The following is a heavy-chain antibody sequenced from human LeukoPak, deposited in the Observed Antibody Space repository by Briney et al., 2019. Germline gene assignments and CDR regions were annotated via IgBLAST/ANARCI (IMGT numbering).Heavy chain of an antibody. CDR2: ISGSGGST. V-gene: IGHV3-23*01. D-gene: IGHD6-19*01. CDR1: GFTFSSYA. CDR3: AKRTRRYSSGWYVFDY. J-gene: IGHJ4*02. Sequence: PGGSLRLSCAASGFTFSSYAMSWVRQAPGEGLEWVSAISGSGGSTYYADSVKGRFTISRDNSKNTLYLQMNSLRAEDTAVYYCAKRTRRYSSGWYVFDYWGQGTLVTVSS.